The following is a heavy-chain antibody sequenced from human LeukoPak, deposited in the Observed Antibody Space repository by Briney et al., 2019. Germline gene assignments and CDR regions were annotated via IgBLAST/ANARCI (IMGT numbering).Heavy chain of an antibody. CDR1: GGSISDYC. V-gene: IGHV4-59*01. CDR2: IYYGETT. Sequence: SETLSLTCTVSGGSISDYCWNWIRQPPGKGLEWIGYIYYGETTNYNPSLKSRVTISVDKPKNQFSLKLSSVTAAGAAVYYCARDLGGLAYFDYWGQGTLVTVSS. CDR3: ARDLGGLAYFDY. J-gene: IGHJ4*02. D-gene: IGHD4-23*01.